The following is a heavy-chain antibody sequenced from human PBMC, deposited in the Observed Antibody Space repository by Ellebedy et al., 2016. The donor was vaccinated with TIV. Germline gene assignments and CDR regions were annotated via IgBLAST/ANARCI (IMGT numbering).Heavy chain of an antibody. V-gene: IGHV4-59*08. CDR3: ARLSATRTPDY. CDR1: GGSISSYY. CDR2: IYYSGST. J-gene: IGHJ4*02. D-gene: IGHD1-14*01. Sequence: MPSETLSLTCTVSGGSISSYYWSWIRQPPGKGLEWIGYIYYSGSTNYNPSLKRRVTISVDTSKNQFSLKLSSVTAADTAVYYCARLSATRTPDYWGQGTLVTVSS.